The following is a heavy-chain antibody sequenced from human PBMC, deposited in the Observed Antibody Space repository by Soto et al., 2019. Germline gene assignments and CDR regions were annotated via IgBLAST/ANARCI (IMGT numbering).Heavy chain of an antibody. CDR2: IYYSGST. J-gene: IGHJ4*02. Sequence: SETLSLTCTVSGGSISSSSYYWGWIRQPPGKGLEWIGSIYYSGSTYYNPSLKSRVTISVDTSKNQFSLKVTSLTAADTAVYYCASRDPGTSVDYWGQGTLVTVSS. CDR1: GGSISSSSYY. CDR3: ASRDPGTSVDY. V-gene: IGHV4-39*01. D-gene: IGHD1-7*01.